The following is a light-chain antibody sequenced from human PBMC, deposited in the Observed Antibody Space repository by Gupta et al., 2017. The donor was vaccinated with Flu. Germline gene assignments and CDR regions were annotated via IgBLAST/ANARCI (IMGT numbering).Light chain of an antibody. Sequence: EIVLPHSPATLSLSPGERATLSCGASQSIFSNYLAWYQLKPGLAPRLLIYDASRRATDIPDRISGGGSGTDFTLTISRLEPEDFAVYFCQQYDSLPWTFGQGTKVEI. V-gene: IGKV3D-20*01. CDR3: QQYDSLPWT. CDR2: DAS. J-gene: IGKJ1*01. CDR1: QSIFSNY.